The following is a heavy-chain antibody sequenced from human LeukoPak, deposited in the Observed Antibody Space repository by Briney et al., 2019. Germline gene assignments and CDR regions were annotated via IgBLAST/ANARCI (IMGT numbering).Heavy chain of an antibody. CDR3: ARHRSGWLQSSFDY. CDR1: GGSISSSSYY. Sequence: SETLSLTCTVSGGSISSSSYYWGWIRQPPGKGLEWIGSIYYSGSTSYNPSLKGRLTISVATSKNQFSLKLSSVTAADTAVYYCARHRSGWLQSSFDYWGQGTLVTVSS. CDR2: IYYSGST. D-gene: IGHD5-24*01. V-gene: IGHV4-39*01. J-gene: IGHJ4*02.